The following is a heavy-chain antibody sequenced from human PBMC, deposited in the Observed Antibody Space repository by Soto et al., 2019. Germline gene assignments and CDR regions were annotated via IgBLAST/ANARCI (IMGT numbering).Heavy chain of an antibody. CDR1: GFTFSSYS. V-gene: IGHV3-21*01. CDR3: ARYTISFYY. J-gene: IGHJ4*02. Sequence: EVQLVESGGGLVKPGGSLRLSCAASGFTFSSYSMNWVRQAPGKGLEWVSSISSSSSYIYYADSVKGRFTIARDNAKNSLYLQTTSLRAEDTAVYYCARYTISFYYWGQGTLVTVSS. CDR2: ISSSSSYI. D-gene: IGHD2-21*01.